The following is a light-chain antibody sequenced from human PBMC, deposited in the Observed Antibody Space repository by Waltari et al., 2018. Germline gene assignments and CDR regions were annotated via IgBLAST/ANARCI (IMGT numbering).Light chain of an antibody. CDR3: SSYTNRATLRV. J-gene: IGLJ1*01. CDR2: EVS. Sequence: VSWYQQHPGQAPKLILYEVSDRPSGVSRRFSGSKSGNKATLTISGLQADDEADYYCSSYTNRATLRVFGTGTKVTVL. V-gene: IGLV2-14*01.